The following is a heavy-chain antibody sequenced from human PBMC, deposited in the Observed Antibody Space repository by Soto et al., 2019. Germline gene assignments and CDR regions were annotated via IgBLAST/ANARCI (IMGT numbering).Heavy chain of an antibody. J-gene: IGHJ6*02. Sequence: GSLRLSCAASGFTFSSYAMHWVRQAPGKGLEWVAVISYDGSNKYYADSVKGRFTISRDNSKNTLYLQMNSLRAEDTAVYYCARGLGETTVTTRYYYYGMDVWGQGTTVTVSS. CDR3: ARGLGETTVTTRYYYYGMDV. D-gene: IGHD4-17*01. CDR1: GFTFSSYA. CDR2: ISYDGSNK. V-gene: IGHV3-30-3*01.